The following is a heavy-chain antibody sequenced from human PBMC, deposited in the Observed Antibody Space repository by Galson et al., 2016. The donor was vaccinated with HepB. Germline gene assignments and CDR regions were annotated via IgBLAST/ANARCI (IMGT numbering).Heavy chain of an antibody. D-gene: IGHD2-8*01. J-gene: IGHJ5*02. Sequence: SLRLSCAVSGFTFSAYVIHWGRQAPGKGLEWVAHISCDGSNQYYADSVKGRFTISRDNSKNTLYMQMKSLNSVTPEDTAVYYCARTKWSWFDPWGQGTLVTVSS. V-gene: IGHV3-30-3*01. CDR3: ARTKWSWFDP. CDR2: ISCDGSNQ. CDR1: GFTFSAYV.